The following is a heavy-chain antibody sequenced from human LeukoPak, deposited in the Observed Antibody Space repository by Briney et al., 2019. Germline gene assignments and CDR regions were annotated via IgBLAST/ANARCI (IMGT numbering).Heavy chain of an antibody. J-gene: IGHJ4*02. Sequence: GGSLRLSCAASGFTLSSYWMSWVRQAPGKGLEWVANIKQDGSEKYYVDSVKGRFTISRDNAKNSLYLQMNSLRAEDTAVYYCARVKGIAAAGIFDYWGQGTLVTVSS. D-gene: IGHD6-13*01. V-gene: IGHV3-7*01. CDR3: ARVKGIAAAGIFDY. CDR1: GFTLSSYW. CDR2: IKQDGSEK.